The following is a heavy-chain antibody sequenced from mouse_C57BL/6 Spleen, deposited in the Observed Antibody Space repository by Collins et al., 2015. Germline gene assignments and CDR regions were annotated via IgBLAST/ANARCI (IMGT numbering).Heavy chain of an antibody. D-gene: IGHD2-3*01. CDR3: ARRGGYYSAWFAY. J-gene: IGHJ3*01. CDR1: GFNIKDTY. CDR2: IDPANGNT. Sequence: EVQLQQSGAELVKPGASVKLSCTASGFNIKDTYMHWVKQRPEQGLEWIGRIDPANGNTKYDPKFQGKATITADTSSNTAYLQLSSLTSEDTAVYYCARRGGYYSAWFAYWGQGTLVTVSA. V-gene: IGHV14-3*02.